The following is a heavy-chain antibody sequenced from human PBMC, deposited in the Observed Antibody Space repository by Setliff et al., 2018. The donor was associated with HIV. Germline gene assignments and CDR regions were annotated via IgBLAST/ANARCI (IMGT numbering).Heavy chain of an antibody. Sequence: SETLSLTCTVSAGSINSHYWTWIRQPPGKGLEWIGSIYYSGRTDYNPSLKSRVTISVDTFKKQFSLKLTSVTAADTAVYYCARVGGFFGEARPPPDYWGQGALVTVSS. D-gene: IGHD3-10*01. CDR2: IYYSGRT. V-gene: IGHV4-59*11. CDR3: ARVGGFFGEARPPPDY. CDR1: AGSINSHY. J-gene: IGHJ4*02.